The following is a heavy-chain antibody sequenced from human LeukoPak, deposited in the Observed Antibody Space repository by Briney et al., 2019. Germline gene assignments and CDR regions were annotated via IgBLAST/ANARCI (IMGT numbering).Heavy chain of an antibody. CDR3: ARDNLRDGYNFFDAFDI. J-gene: IGHJ3*02. CDR2: IYSGGST. CDR1: GFTVSSNY. V-gene: IGHV3-53*01. D-gene: IGHD5-24*01. Sequence: QSGGSLRLSCAASGFTVSSNYMSWVRQAPGKGLEWVSVIYSGGSTYYADSVKGRFTISRDNSKNTLYLQMNSLRAEDTAVYYCARDNLRDGYNFFDAFDIWGQGTMVTVSS.